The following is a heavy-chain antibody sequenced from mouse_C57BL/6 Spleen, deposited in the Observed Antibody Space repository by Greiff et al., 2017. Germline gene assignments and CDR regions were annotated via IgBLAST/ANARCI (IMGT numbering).Heavy chain of an antibody. CDR2: ISYDGSN. D-gene: IGHD2-1*01. V-gene: IGHV3-6*01. J-gene: IGHJ4*01. CDR3: AREGYGNYVDAMDY. Sequence: EVKLVESGPGLVKPSQSLSLTCSVTGYSITSGYYWNWIRQFPGNKLEWMGYISYDGSNNYNPSLKNRISITRDTSKNQFFLKLNSVTTEDTATYYCAREGYGNYVDAMDYWGQGTSVTVSS. CDR1: GYSITSGYY.